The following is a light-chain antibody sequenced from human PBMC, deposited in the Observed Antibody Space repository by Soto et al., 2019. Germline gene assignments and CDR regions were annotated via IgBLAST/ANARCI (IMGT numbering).Light chain of an antibody. CDR2: AAS. Sequence: DIQMTQSPSSLSTSVGDRVTITCRASQSISTYLHWYQQKPGKAPELLIQAASSLQSGVTSRFSATRPGTDFTLTINDLQPEDLGTYCCQQSYSTPRTFGQGTKVEIK. V-gene: IGKV1-39*01. CDR3: QQSYSTPRT. CDR1: QSISTY. J-gene: IGKJ1*01.